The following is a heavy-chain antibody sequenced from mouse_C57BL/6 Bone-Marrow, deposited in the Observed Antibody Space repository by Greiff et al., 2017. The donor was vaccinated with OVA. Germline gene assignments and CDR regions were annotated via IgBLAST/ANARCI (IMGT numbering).Heavy chain of an antibody. CDR3: ARDGYYDLFAY. J-gene: IGHJ3*01. Sequence: EVQLVESGPGLVKPSQSLSLTCSVTGYSITSGYYWNWIRQFPGNKLEWMGYISYDGSNNYNPSLKNRISITRDTSKNQFFLKLNSVTTEDTATYYCARDGYYDLFAYWGQGTLVTVSA. V-gene: IGHV3-6*01. CDR2: ISYDGSN. D-gene: IGHD2-3*01. CDR1: GYSITSGYY.